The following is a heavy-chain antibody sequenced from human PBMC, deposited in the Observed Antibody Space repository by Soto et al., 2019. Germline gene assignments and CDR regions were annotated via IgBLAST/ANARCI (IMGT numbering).Heavy chain of an antibody. D-gene: IGHD3-10*01. CDR3: TRAGGSYYFDF. V-gene: IGHV3-7*01. CDR2: IKPEGSDQ. CDR1: GFTFSSLW. Sequence: EVQLVESGGGLVLPGGSLRLSCAASGFTFSSLWMSWVLQAPGKGLEWVANIKPEGSDQYYVESVKGRITISRDNARNSLYLQMNSLRGDDTAVYYCTRAGGSYYFDFWGQGTLVTVSA. J-gene: IGHJ4*02.